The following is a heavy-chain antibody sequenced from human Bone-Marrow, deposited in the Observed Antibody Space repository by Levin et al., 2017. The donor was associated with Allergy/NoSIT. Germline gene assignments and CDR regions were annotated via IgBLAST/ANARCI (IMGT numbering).Heavy chain of an antibody. V-gene: IGHV1-18*01. CDR1: GYTFSSYG. D-gene: IGHD2-15*01. Sequence: GASVKVSCQASGYTFSSYGISWVRQAPGQGLEWMGWISPNSGKKYNAQRFQGRVSLTTDTSTSTAYMELRSLRFDDTAVYYCARDMRIVVASPLDYWGQGTLVTVSS. CDR2: ISPNSGKK. J-gene: IGHJ4*02. CDR3: ARDMRIVVASPLDY.